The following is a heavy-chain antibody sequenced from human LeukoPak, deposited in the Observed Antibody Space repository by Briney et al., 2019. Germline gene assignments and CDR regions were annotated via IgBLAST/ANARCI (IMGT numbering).Heavy chain of an antibody. CDR3: AREFGITYAFDP. CDR1: GGTFSSYA. D-gene: IGHD3-10*01. Sequence: SVTVSCTASGGTFSSYAISWVRQAPGQGLEWMGRIIPILGIANYAQKFQGRVTITADKSTSAAYMELSSLRSEDTAVYYCAREFGITYAFDPWGQGTLVTVSS. V-gene: IGHV1-69*04. J-gene: IGHJ5*02. CDR2: IIPILGIA.